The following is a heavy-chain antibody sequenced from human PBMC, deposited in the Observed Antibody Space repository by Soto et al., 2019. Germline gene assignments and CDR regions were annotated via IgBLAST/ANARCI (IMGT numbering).Heavy chain of an antibody. CDR3: AKAKNDYNWDNRPPFDY. V-gene: IGHV3-30*18. Sequence: PGGSLRLSCAASGFTFSDHGMHWVRQAPGKGLEWVAVISSDGRYESYADSLKGPFTIFRDNSKNTLYLQMRRLLIEDTAIYYCAKAKNDYNWDNRPPFDYWGQGTLVTVSS. CDR1: GFTFSDHG. D-gene: IGHD1-20*01. J-gene: IGHJ4*02. CDR2: ISSDGRYE.